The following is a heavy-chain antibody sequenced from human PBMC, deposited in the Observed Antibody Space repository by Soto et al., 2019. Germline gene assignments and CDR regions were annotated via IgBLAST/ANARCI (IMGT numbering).Heavy chain of an antibody. CDR1: GLAFRPFA. V-gene: IGHV3-23*01. CDR2: ISVSGNNA. J-gene: IGHJ4*02. D-gene: IGHD3-22*01. Sequence: GVSLRLSCAASGLAFRPFAMPWVRQAPGKGLEWVAAISVSGNNAYYADSVKGRFTISRDNSQNSVLLQMSSLRADDTAVYYCARDQLXPGILYSLGVLLPEYGLWGQGTLVTVSS. CDR3: ARDQLXPGILYSLGVLLPEYGL.